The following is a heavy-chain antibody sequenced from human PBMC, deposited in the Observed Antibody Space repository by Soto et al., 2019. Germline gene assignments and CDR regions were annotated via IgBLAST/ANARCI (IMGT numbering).Heavy chain of an antibody. Sequence: SQTLSLTCTVSGGSISSYYWSWIRQPPGKGLEWIGYIYYSGSTNYNPSLKSRVTISVDTSKNQFSLKLSSVTAADTAVYYCARLAATPEDWFDPWGQGTLVTVSS. CDR3: ARLAATPEDWFDP. V-gene: IGHV4-59*08. CDR1: GGSISSYY. J-gene: IGHJ5*02. D-gene: IGHD2-15*01. CDR2: IYYSGST.